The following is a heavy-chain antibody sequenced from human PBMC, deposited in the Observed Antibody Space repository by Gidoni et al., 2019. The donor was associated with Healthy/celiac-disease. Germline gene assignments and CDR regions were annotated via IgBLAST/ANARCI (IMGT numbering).Heavy chain of an antibody. CDR3: ARGSATVTTSLRNYYYYYGMDV. CDR1: GGSFSGYY. J-gene: IGHJ6*02. V-gene: IGHV4-34*01. D-gene: IGHD4-17*01. CDR2: INHSGST. Sequence: QVQLQQWGAGLLKPSETLSLTCAVYGGSFSGYYWSWIRQPPGKGLEWIGEINHSGSTNYNPSLKSRVTISVDTSKNQFSLKLSSVTAADTAVYYCARGSATVTTSLRNYYYYYGMDVWGQGTTVTVSS.